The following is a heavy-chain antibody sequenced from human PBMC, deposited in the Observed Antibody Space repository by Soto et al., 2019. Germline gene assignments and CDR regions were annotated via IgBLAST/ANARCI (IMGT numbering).Heavy chain of an antibody. CDR3: AREGEYCTNGVCYRKNYFDY. CDR1: GGSFSGYY. D-gene: IGHD2-8*01. Sequence: PSETLSLTCAVYGGSFSGYYWSWIRQPPGKGLEWIGEINHSGSTNYNPSLKSRVTISVDTSKNQFSLKLSSVTAADTAVYYCAREGEYCTNGVCYRKNYFDYWGQGTLVTVSS. V-gene: IGHV4-34*01. CDR2: INHSGST. J-gene: IGHJ4*02.